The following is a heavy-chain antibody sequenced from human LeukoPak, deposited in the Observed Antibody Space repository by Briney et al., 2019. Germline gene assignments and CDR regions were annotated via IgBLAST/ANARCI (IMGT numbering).Heavy chain of an antibody. D-gene: IGHD2-15*01. CDR2: ISAYNGNT. V-gene: IGHV1-18*01. CDR3: ARYAGSIVVVVAATDWYFDL. J-gene: IGHJ2*01. Sequence: ASVKVSCKASGYTFTSYGISWVRQAPGQGLEWMGWISAYNGNTNYAQKLQGRVTMTTDTSTSTAYMELRSLRSDDTAAYYCARYAGSIVVVVAATDWYFDLWGRGTLVTVSS. CDR1: GYTFTSYG.